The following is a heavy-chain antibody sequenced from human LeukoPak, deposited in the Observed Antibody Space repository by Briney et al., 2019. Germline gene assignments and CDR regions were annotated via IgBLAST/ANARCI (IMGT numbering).Heavy chain of an antibody. CDR3: ARSGLSRFDY. Sequence: GGSLRLSCAVSGFTFSSYAMSWVRQAPGKGLEWVSAFSGSGGTTYYADSVKGRFTISRDNSKNTLFLQMNSLRAEDTAVYYCARSGLSRFDYWGQGTLVTVSS. V-gene: IGHV3-23*01. CDR1: GFTFSSYA. J-gene: IGHJ4*02. CDR2: FSGSGGTT. D-gene: IGHD4/OR15-4a*01.